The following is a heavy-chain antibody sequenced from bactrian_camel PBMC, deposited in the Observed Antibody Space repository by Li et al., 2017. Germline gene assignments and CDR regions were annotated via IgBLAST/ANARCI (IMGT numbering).Heavy chain of an antibody. CDR1: GYTFNTY. CDR2: IAPTGPT. J-gene: IGHJ4*01. V-gene: IGHV3S53*01. CDR3: AADRSYQDGDSWPEFNY. Sequence: VQLVESGGGSALAGGSVRLSCAASGYTFNTYSWFRQAPGQEREGVATIAPTGPTRYADSVKDRFTIDRDNAKNTLYLQMNSLKPEDTAIYYCAADRSYQDGDSWPEFNYWGQGTQVTVS. D-gene: IGHD2*01.